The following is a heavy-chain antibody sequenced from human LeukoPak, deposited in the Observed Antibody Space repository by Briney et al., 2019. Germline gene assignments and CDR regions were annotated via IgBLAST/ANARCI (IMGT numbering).Heavy chain of an antibody. J-gene: IGHJ6*02. CDR3: ATAPILRGEGGEHYKYGMDV. D-gene: IGHD2-2*02. CDR2: IHHNGTR. Sequence: PSGTLSLTCGVSVGSISSGNWWSWVRPSPGKGLEWIGEIHHNGTRNYNPSLKSRVTISADTFKNHFSLILTSLTAADTAVYYCATAPILRGEGGEHYKYGMDVWGQGTTVIVSS. V-gene: IGHV4-4*02. CDR1: VGSISSGNW.